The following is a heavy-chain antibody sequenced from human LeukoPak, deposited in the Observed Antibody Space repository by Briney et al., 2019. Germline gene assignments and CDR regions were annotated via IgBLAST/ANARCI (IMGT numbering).Heavy chain of an antibody. V-gene: IGHV1-2*06. D-gene: IGHD3-16*01. CDR1: GYTFTGYY. CDR3: VPRGDGGFDY. J-gene: IGHJ4*02. CDR2: MNPNSGDT. Sequence: ASVKVSCKTSGYTFTGYYMHWVRQAPRQGLEWMGRMNPNSGDTNYAQKFQGRVTMTRDTSINTAYMELSSLRSDDTAVYYCVPRGDGGFDYWGQGTLVTVSS.